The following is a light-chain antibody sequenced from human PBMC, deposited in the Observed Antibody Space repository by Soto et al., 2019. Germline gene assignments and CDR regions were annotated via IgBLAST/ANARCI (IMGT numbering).Light chain of an antibody. CDR3: SSYKRGSTYV. Sequence: QSALTQPASVSGSPGQSITVSCTGTSSDVGGYNYVSWYQQHPGKAPRLMIYDVTNRPSGVSDRFSGSKSGNTASLTISGLQAEDEADYYRSSYKRGSTYVFGTGTKDTDL. CDR2: DVT. J-gene: IGLJ1*01. CDR1: SSDVGGYNY. V-gene: IGLV2-14*03.